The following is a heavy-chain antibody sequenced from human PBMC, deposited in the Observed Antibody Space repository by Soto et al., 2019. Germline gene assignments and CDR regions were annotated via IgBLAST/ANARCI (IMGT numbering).Heavy chain of an antibody. D-gene: IGHD1-20*01. Sequence: PSQTLSLTCVISGDSVSSNSAAWNWIRQSPSRGLEWLGRTYYRSKWYNDYAVSVKSRITINPDTSKNQFSLQLNSVTPEDTAVYYCARGGFRGITGTFGYYYGMDVWGQGTTVTVSS. CDR2: TYYRSKWYN. CDR3: ARGGFRGITGTFGYYYGMDV. J-gene: IGHJ6*02. CDR1: GDSVSSNSAA. V-gene: IGHV6-1*01.